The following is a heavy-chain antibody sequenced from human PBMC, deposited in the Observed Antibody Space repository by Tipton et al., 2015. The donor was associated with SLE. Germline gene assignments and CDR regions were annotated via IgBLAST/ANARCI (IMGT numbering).Heavy chain of an antibody. V-gene: IGHV4-39*07. CDR1: GGSLSSNIYY. D-gene: IGHD5-12*01. J-gene: IGHJ4*02. Sequence: TLSLTCTVSGGSLSSNIYYWGWVRQPPGKGLEWIGSVYYRGTTYYSPSLKSRVTISVDTSKNQFSLKLTSVTAADTAVYYCAKPVGYSGYDSWDYWGQGTLVTVSS. CDR3: AKPVGYSGYDSWDY. CDR2: VYYRGTT.